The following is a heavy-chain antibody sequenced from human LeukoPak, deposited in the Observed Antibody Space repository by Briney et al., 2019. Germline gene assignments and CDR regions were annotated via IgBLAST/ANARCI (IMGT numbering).Heavy chain of an antibody. CDR2: IKPNSGGT. Sequence: GASVKVSCKASGYTFTGYYMHWVRQAPGQGLEWMGWIKPNSGGTNYAQKFQGRVTMTRDTSISTAYMELSRLRSDDTAVYYCASSYCSGGSCYWFDPWGQGTLVTVSS. V-gene: IGHV1-2*02. D-gene: IGHD2-15*01. CDR3: ASSYCSGGSCYWFDP. CDR1: GYTFTGYY. J-gene: IGHJ5*02.